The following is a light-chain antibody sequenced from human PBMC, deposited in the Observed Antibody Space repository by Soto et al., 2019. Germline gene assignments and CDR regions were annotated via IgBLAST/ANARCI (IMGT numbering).Light chain of an antibody. Sequence: EIVLTQSPGTLSLSPGDRATLSCRASQSVSRYLAWYQQKPGQAPRLLISDASNRATGIPARFSGSGSGTDFTLTISSLEPEDFAVYYCQQRSNWPPEWTFGQGTKVDIK. CDR1: QSVSRY. CDR2: DAS. J-gene: IGKJ1*01. CDR3: QQRSNWPPEWT. V-gene: IGKV3-11*01.